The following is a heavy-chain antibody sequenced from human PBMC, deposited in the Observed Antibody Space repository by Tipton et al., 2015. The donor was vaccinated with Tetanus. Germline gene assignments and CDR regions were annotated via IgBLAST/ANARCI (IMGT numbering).Heavy chain of an antibody. D-gene: IGHD3/OR15-3a*01. CDR3: ARRDGTGPFDY. Sequence: VQLVQSGAEVKKPGESLKISCKASGYTFGSYWIGWVRQLPGKGLEWMGIILPRDSDARYGPSFQGHVTISADTSINIAYLEWRGLKASDTAMYWCARRDGTGPFDYWGQGSLVTVSS. CDR1: GYTFGSYW. CDR2: ILPRDSDA. V-gene: IGHV5-51*01. J-gene: IGHJ4*02.